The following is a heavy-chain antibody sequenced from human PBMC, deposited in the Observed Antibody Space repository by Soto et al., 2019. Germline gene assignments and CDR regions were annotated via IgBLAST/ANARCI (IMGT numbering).Heavy chain of an antibody. V-gene: IGHV4-30-4*01. D-gene: IGHD3-22*01. CDR1: AGSISEGGYY. CDR2: IYPTGNY. Sequence: NPSETLSLTCAVSAGSISEGGYYWSWIRQHPGKGLELLGYIYPTGNYYYNPSLKRRATISVDTSKNHFSLSLTSVTAADTAVYYCASRPYFDGSGYLDPWGQGTLVTVSS. CDR3: ASRPYFDGSGYLDP. J-gene: IGHJ5*02.